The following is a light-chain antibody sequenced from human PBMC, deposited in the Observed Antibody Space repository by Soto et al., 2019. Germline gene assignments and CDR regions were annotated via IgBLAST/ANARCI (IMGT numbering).Light chain of an antibody. V-gene: IGKV3-15*01. CDR1: QSINNN. J-gene: IGKJ1*01. Sequence: DIVMTQSPATLSMSPGERATLSCRASQSINNNLAWNQQKPGQAPRLLIYGASTRATGIPDRFSGSGSGTEFTLNISSLQSEDYAVYYCQQYDKWPWTFGQGTKVEIK. CDR2: GAS. CDR3: QQYDKWPWT.